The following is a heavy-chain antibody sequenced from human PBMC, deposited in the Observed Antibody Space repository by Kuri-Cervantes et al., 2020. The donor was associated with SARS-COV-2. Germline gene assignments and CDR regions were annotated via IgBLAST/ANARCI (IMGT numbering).Heavy chain of an antibody. CDR1: GFTFGSYG. Sequence: GESLKISCAASGFTFGSYGMHWVRQAPGKGLEWVAVIWYDGSNKYYADSVKGRFTISRDNSKNTLYLQMNSLRAEDTAVYYCARDVKRITIFGVVIAYGMDVWGQGTTVTVSS. D-gene: IGHD3-3*01. CDR3: ARDVKRITIFGVVIAYGMDV. V-gene: IGHV3-33*01. J-gene: IGHJ6*02. CDR2: IWYDGSNK.